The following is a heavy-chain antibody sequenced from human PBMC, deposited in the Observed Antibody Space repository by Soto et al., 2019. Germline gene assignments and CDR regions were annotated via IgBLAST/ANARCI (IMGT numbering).Heavy chain of an antibody. V-gene: IGHV1-2*04. Sequence: ASVKVSCKASGYTFTGYYMHWVRQAPGQGLEWMGWINPNSGGTNYAQKFQGWVTMTRDTSISTAYMELSRLRSGDTAVYYCARGAAGYYGDYGTLAEYFQHWGQGTLVTVSS. CDR2: INPNSGGT. J-gene: IGHJ1*01. CDR3: ARGAAGYYGDYGTLAEYFQH. D-gene: IGHD4-17*01. CDR1: GYTFTGYY.